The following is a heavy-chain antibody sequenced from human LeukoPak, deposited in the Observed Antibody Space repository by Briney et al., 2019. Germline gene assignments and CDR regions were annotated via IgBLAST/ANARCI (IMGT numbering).Heavy chain of an antibody. CDR3: ARHLAGYCSGGSCLFYFDY. J-gene: IGHJ4*02. D-gene: IGHD2-15*01. Sequence: PSETLSLTCTVSGGSISSYYWGWIRQPPGKGLEWIGSIYYSGSTYYNPSLKSRVTISVDTSKNQFSLKLSSVTAADTAVYCCARHLAGYCSGGSCLFYFDYWGQGTLVTVSS. V-gene: IGHV4-39*01. CDR2: IYYSGST. CDR1: GGSISSYY.